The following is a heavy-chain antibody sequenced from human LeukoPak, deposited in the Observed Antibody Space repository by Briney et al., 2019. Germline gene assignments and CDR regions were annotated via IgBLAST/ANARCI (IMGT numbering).Heavy chain of an antibody. CDR1: GGSISSYY. CDR3: ARMVIRAYCSGDNCYEHAFDI. J-gene: IGHJ3*02. CDR2: FFHGGSS. Sequence: PSETLSLTCTVSGGSISSYYWSWIRQPPGKGLRWFGFFFHGGSSNYNPSLKSRVTISVDTSKNQFSLNLRSVTAADTAVYYCARMVIRAYCSGDNCYEHAFDIWGQGTMVTVSS. V-gene: IGHV4-59*08. D-gene: IGHD2-15*01.